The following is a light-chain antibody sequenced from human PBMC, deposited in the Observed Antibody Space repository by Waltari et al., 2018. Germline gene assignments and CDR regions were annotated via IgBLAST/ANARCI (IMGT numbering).Light chain of an antibody. CDR3: QQRVNWPLT. Sequence: EILLTQSPATLSLSPGERATLSCRASQSVSSYLVWYQQKPGQSPRLLIYDASSRATGVPARFSGSGYGTDFTLTISSLEPGDFALYYCQQRVNWPLTFGGGTKVEIK. V-gene: IGKV3-11*01. CDR2: DAS. J-gene: IGKJ4*01. CDR1: QSVSSY.